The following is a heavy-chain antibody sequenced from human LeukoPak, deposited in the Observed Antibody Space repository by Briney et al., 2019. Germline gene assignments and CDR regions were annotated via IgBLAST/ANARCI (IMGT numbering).Heavy chain of an antibody. CDR2: IIPIFGTA. CDR1: RRTFTSSA. Sequence: ASVKVSCTASRRTFTSSAISWARQAPGQGLEWMGGIIPIFGTANYAQKFQGRVTITADESTSTAYMELSSLRSEDTAVYYCATGLADIAAAGIDAFDIWGQGTMVTVSS. V-gene: IGHV1-69*13. D-gene: IGHD6-13*01. CDR3: ATGLADIAAAGIDAFDI. J-gene: IGHJ3*02.